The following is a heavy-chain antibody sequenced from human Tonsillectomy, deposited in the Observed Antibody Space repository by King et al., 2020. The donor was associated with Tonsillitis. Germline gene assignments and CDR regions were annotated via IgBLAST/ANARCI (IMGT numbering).Heavy chain of an antibody. V-gene: IGHV3-13*01. Sequence: QLVQSGGGLVQPGGSLRLSCAASGFTFSSYDMHWVRQATGKGLEWVSAIGTAGDTYYAGSVKGRFTISRENAKNSLYFQMNSLRAEDTAVYYCARSYYSDFFDYWGQGTLVTVSS. D-gene: IGHD1-26*01. J-gene: IGHJ4*02. CDR1: GFTFSSYD. CDR3: ARSYYSDFFDY. CDR2: IGTAGDT.